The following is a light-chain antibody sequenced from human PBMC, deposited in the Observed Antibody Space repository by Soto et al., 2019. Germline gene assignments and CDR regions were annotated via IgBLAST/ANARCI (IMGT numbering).Light chain of an antibody. CDR3: SSYTSSSTPYV. V-gene: IGLV2-14*01. J-gene: IGLJ1*01. CDR2: EVS. Sequence: QSALTQPASVSGSPGQSITISCTGTNSDVGGYNYVSWYQQYPGKAPKLMIYEVSNRPSGVSNRFSGSKSGNTASLTISGLQAEDEADYYCSSYTSSSTPYVFGTGTKVTVL. CDR1: NSDVGGYNY.